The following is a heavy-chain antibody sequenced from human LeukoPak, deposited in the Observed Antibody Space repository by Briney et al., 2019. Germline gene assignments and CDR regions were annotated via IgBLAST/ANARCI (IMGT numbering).Heavy chain of an antibody. CDR1: GYTFTSYY. CDR2: ISPSGGGT. D-gene: IGHD3-9*01. Sequence: ASVKVSCKASGYTFTSYYIYWVRQAPGQGLEWMGIISPSGGGTTYAQKFQGRVTMTRDTSTSTVYMELSSLRSEDTAVYYCARRDFDWSLDYWGQGTLVTVSS. J-gene: IGHJ4*02. V-gene: IGHV1-46*01. CDR3: ARRDFDWSLDY.